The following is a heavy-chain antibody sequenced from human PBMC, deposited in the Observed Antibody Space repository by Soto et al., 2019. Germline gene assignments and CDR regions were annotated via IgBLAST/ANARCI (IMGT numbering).Heavy chain of an antibody. CDR3: ARPYGWGSYYSYRMVV. Sequence: GGSLRLSCAASGFSCSSYAMYWVRQAPGKGLARVAVISYGGSNKYYADSVKCRFTVFGDNSKNTLYLQMNSLRAEDTAVYYCARPYGWGSYYSYRMVVRDQGNTVAVS. J-gene: IGHJ6*02. V-gene: IGHV3-30-3*01. CDR1: GFSCSSYA. D-gene: IGHD3-10*01. CDR2: ISYGGSNK.